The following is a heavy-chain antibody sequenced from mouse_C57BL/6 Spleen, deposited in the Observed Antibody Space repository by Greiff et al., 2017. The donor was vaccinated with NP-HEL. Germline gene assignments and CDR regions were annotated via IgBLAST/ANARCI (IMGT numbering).Heavy chain of an antibody. CDR1: GYTFTSYG. D-gene: IGHD2-12*01. J-gene: IGHJ4*01. Sequence: QVQLKQSGAELVRPGASVKMSCKASGYTFTSYGISWVKQSTGEGLEWIGEIYPSSGNTCYNEKFKGKATLTADKSSSTAYLELRSLTSEDSAVYVCASCYDASYYYAMDYWGQGTSVTVSS. CDR3: ASCYDASYYYAMDY. V-gene: IGHV1-81*01. CDR2: IYPSSGNT.